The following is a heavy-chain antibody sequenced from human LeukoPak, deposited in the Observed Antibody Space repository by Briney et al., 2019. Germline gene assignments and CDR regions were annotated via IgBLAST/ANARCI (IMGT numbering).Heavy chain of an antibody. V-gene: IGHV4-34*01. J-gene: IGHJ6*02. CDR2: INHSGST. CDR1: GGPFSGYY. CDR3: ARVPWRYDFWKNGMDV. D-gene: IGHD3-3*01. Sequence: SETLSLTCAVYGGPFSGYYWSWIRQPPGKGLEWIGEINHSGSTNYNPSLKSRVTISVDTSKNQFSLKLSSVTAADTAVYYCARVPWRYDFWKNGMDVWGQGTTVTVSS.